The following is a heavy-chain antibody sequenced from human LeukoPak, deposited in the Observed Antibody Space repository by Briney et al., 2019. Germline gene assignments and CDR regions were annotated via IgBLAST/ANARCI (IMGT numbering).Heavy chain of an antibody. D-gene: IGHD3-22*01. Sequence: SETLSLTCAVYGGSFSGYHWSWIRQPPGKGLEWIGEINHSGSTNYNPSLKSRVTISLDTSTNQFSLKLSSVTAADTAVYYCARHGPYDSSGYIYWYFDLWGRGTLVTVSS. CDR2: INHSGST. CDR1: GGSFSGYH. J-gene: IGHJ2*01. V-gene: IGHV4-34*01. CDR3: ARHGPYDSSGYIYWYFDL.